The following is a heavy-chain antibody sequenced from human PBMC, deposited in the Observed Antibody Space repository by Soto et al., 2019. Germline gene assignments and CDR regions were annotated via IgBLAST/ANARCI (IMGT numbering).Heavy chain of an antibody. CDR2: IYYSGST. J-gene: IGHJ6*02. D-gene: IGHD5-12*01. CDR1: GGSISSSSYY. CDR3: ARRAVATIHYYYGMDV. V-gene: IGHV4-39*01. Sequence: QLQLQESGPGLVKPSETLSLTCTVSGGSISSSSYYWGWIRQPPGKGLEWIGSIYYSGSTYYNPSLKSRVTISVDTSKNQFSLELSSVTAADTAVYYCARRAVATIHYYYGMDVWGQGTTVTVSS.